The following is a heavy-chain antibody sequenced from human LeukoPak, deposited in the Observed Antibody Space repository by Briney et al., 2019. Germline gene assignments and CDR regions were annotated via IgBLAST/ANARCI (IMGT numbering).Heavy chain of an antibody. V-gene: IGHV4-30-4*01. J-gene: IGHJ5*02. Sequence: SETLSLTCIVSGGSTSGGNYYWSWIRQPPGKGLEWIGYIYYSGSTYYNPSLKSRVTISVDTSKNQFSLKLSSVTAADTAVYYCARDPIGSGSFDPWGQGTLVTVSS. CDR1: GGSTSGGNYY. CDR2: IYYSGST. CDR3: ARDPIGSGSFDP. D-gene: IGHD3-10*01.